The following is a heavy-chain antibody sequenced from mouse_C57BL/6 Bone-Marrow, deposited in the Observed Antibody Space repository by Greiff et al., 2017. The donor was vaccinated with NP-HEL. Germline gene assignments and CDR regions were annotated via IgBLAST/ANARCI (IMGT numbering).Heavy chain of an antibody. D-gene: IGHD1-1*01. CDR3: AGIYYYGSSYSMDY. V-gene: IGHV14-3*01. Sequence: VQLKESVAELVRPGASVKLSCTASGFNIKNTYMHWVKQRPEQGLEWIGRIDPANGNTKYAPKFQGKATITADTSSNTAYLQLSSLTSEDTAIYYCAGIYYYGSSYSMDYWGQGTSVTVSS. CDR1: GFNIKNTY. J-gene: IGHJ4*01. CDR2: IDPANGNT.